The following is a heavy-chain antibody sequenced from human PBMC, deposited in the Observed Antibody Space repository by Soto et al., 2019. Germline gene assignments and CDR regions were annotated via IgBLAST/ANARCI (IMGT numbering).Heavy chain of an antibody. V-gene: IGHV3-53*02. D-gene: IGHD6-6*01. CDR3: PRAWWSSSRWFDP. CDR1: GFTVSSNY. J-gene: IGHJ5*02. Sequence: EVQLVETGGGLIQPGGSLRLSCEVTGFTVSSNYMSWVRQAPGKGLEWVSVIYSGGTTYSADSVKGRFTISRDDSKNTLYLQMNRLRAEDTALYYCPRAWWSSSRWFDPWGQGTLVTVSS. CDR2: IYSGGTT.